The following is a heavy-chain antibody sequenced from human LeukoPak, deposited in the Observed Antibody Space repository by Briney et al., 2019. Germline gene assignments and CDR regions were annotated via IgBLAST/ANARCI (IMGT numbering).Heavy chain of an antibody. J-gene: IGHJ4*02. Sequence: GASVKVSCKASGYTFTSYYMHWVRQAPGQGLEWMGWISAYNGNTNYAQKLQGRVTMTTDTSTSTAYMELRSLRSDDTAVYYCARTRPNYYDSSGYPYWGQGTLVTVSS. CDR1: GYTFTSYY. CDR2: ISAYNGNT. CDR3: ARTRPNYYDSSGYPY. D-gene: IGHD3-22*01. V-gene: IGHV1-18*04.